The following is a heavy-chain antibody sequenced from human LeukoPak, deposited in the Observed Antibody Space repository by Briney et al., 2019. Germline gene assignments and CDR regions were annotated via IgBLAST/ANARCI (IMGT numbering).Heavy chain of an antibody. CDR1: GFTFSSYE. CDR2: ISSSGSTI. J-gene: IGHJ4*02. CDR3: ATYYYDSSGPFDY. Sequence: QPGGSLRLSCAASGFTFSSYEMNWVRQAPGKGLEWVSYISSSGSTIYYADSVKGRFTISRDNAKNSLYLQMNSLRAEDTAVYYCATYYYDSSGPFDYWGQGTLVTVSS. V-gene: IGHV3-48*03. D-gene: IGHD3-22*01.